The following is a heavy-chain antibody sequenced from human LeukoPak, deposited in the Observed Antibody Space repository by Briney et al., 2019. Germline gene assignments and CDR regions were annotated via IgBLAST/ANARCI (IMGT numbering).Heavy chain of an antibody. J-gene: IGHJ4*02. Sequence: TGGSLRLSCAASGFTFSSYAMSWVRQAPGKGLEWVSAISGSGGSTYYADSVRGRFTISRDNSKNTLYLQMNSLRAEDTAVYYCAKEGYSYGKYDYWGQGTLVTVSS. D-gene: IGHD5-18*01. CDR2: ISGSGGST. CDR1: GFTFSSYA. V-gene: IGHV3-23*01. CDR3: AKEGYSYGKYDY.